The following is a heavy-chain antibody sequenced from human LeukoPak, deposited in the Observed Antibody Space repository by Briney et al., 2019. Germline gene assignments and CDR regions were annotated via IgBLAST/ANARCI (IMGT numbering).Heavy chain of an antibody. Sequence: SQTLSLTCTVSGGSISSGGYYWSWIRQHPGKGLEWIGYIHYSGSTYYNPSLNSRVTISVDRSANPFSLKVSSVTAADTAVYYCARDAIDSNYFDFWGQGTLVTVSS. CDR3: ARDAIDSNYFDF. V-gene: IGHV4-31*03. D-gene: IGHD4-11*01. J-gene: IGHJ4*02. CDR2: IHYSGST. CDR1: GGSISSGGYY.